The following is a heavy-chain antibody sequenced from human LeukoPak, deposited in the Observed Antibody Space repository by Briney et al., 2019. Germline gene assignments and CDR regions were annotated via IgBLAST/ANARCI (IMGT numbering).Heavy chain of an antibody. V-gene: IGHV1-24*01. CDR3: AREVMGGSYDS. CDR2: FDPEAGET. CDR1: GYSLTELS. Sequence: ASVKVSCKVSGYSLTELSMHWVRQTPGKGLEWMGGFDPEAGETIYAQKFQGRVTITADESTSTAYMELSSLRSEDTAVYYCAREVMGGSYDSWGQGTLVTVSS. J-gene: IGHJ4*02. D-gene: IGHD3-3*01.